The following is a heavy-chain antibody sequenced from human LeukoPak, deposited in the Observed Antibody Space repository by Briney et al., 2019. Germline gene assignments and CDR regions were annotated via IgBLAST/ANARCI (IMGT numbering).Heavy chain of an antibody. Sequence: GESLRLSCTVSGFTSFSGHWMNWVRQAPGKGLEWVANIKYDGSERTYGDSVEGRFIISRDNSQSSVYLQMNSLRAEDTAVYYCATGNNFEYWGQGTLVTVSS. V-gene: IGHV3-7*01. CDR1: GFTSFSGHW. CDR2: IKYDGSER. J-gene: IGHJ4*02. CDR3: ATGNNFEY.